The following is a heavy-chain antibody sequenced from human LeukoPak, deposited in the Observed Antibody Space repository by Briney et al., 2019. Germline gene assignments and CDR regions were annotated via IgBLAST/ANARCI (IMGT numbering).Heavy chain of an antibody. CDR3: TRVYGYYVEY. CDR2: IHPGDSDT. Sequence: GESLKISCRGSGCTFSSHWSGWGDQMPGKGLEWMGIIHPGDSDTRYSPSFQGQVTISADKSISTAYLQWSSLKASDTAMYYCTRVYGYYVEYWGQGTLVTVSS. CDR1: GCTFSSHW. V-gene: IGHV5-51*07. D-gene: IGHD3-10*01. J-gene: IGHJ4*02.